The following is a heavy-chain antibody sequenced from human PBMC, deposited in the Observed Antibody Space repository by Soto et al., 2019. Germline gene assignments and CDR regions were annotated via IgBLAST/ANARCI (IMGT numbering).Heavy chain of an antibody. CDR1: GGSISNYY. D-gene: IGHD3-22*01. CDR3: ARLGGYYQALDS. Sequence: SETLSLTCTVSGGSISNYYWSWTRQPPGKGLEWIGYIYYAGTTTYNPSLKSRVTISLDTSKNQFSLKLDSVTAADTAVYYCARLGGYYQALDSWGQGTLVTVSS. J-gene: IGHJ4*02. CDR2: IYYAGTT. V-gene: IGHV4-59*08.